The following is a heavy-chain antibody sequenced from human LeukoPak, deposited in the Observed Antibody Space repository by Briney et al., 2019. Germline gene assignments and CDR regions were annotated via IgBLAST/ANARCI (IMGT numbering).Heavy chain of an antibody. Sequence: SETLSLTCAVSGYSISSGYYWGWIRKAPGKGLEWIGSIYHSGSTHYNPSLKSRVTISVDTPKNQFSLKLSAVTAADTAVYYCARNGTSSYFDYWGQGTLVTVSS. CDR3: ARNGTSSYFDY. CDR1: GYSISSGYY. J-gene: IGHJ4*02. V-gene: IGHV4-38-2*01. D-gene: IGHD2-2*01. CDR2: IYHSGST.